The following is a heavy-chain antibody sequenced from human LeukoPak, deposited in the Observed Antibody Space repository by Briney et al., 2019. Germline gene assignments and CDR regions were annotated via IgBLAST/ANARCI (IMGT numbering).Heavy chain of an antibody. D-gene: IGHD1-26*01. Sequence: GGSLRLSCAASGFTFSTYAMSWVRQTPGKGLEWVSGISDSSGTTYYADSVKGRFTISRDSSKNTLYLQMNSLRAEDTALYYCAKHKGPGSFDYWGQGTLVTVSS. CDR2: ISDSSGTT. CDR1: GFTFSTYA. J-gene: IGHJ4*02. CDR3: AKHKGPGSFDY. V-gene: IGHV3-23*01.